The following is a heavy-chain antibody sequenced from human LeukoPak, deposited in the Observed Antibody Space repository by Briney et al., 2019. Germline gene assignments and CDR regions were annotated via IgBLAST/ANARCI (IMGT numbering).Heavy chain of an antibody. J-gene: IGHJ4*02. CDR3: ARARVDSAMTNDY. CDR2: IKQDGVEK. D-gene: IGHD5-18*01. V-gene: IGHV3-7*02. Sequence: GGSLRLSCAASGFTFSGYWMSWVRQAPRKELEWVASIKQDGVEKHYVDSVKGRFTISRDNARDLLYLQMNSLTAEDTAIYYCARARVDSAMTNDYWGQGILVTVSS. CDR1: GFTFSGYW.